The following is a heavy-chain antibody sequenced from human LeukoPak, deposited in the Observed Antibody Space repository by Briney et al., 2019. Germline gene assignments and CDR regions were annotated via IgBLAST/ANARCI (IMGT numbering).Heavy chain of an antibody. V-gene: IGHV4-39*07. J-gene: IGHJ4*02. CDR3: VSSRRPAALDY. Sequence: SETLSLTCSVSGASFSSSSYYWGWIRQPPGKGLEWIGSIYYSGSTFYNPSLKSRVTISVDTSKNQFSLKLSSVTAADTAVYYCVSSRRPAALDYWGQGTLVTVSS. CDR1: GASFSSSSYY. CDR2: IYYSGST.